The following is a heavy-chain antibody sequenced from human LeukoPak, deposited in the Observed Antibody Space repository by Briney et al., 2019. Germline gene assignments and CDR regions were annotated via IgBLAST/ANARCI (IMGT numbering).Heavy chain of an antibody. CDR1: GGSISSYY. Sequence: PSETLSLTCTVSGGSISSYYWSWIRQPPGKGLEWIGYIYYSGSTNYNPSLKSRVTISVDTSKNQFSLKLSSVTAADTAVYYCARYTSSWYAFDPWGQGTLVTVSS. CDR3: ARYTSSWYAFDP. V-gene: IGHV4-59*01. D-gene: IGHD6-13*01. CDR2: IYYSGST. J-gene: IGHJ5*02.